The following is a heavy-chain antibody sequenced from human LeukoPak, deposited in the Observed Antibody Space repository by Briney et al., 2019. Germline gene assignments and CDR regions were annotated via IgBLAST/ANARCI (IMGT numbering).Heavy chain of an antibody. V-gene: IGHV3-30-3*01. CDR2: ISYDGSNK. J-gene: IGHJ4*02. CDR3: ARPILWWGHYFDY. D-gene: IGHD2-21*01. CDR1: GFTFSSYA. Sequence: PGGSLRLSCAASGFTFSSYAMHWVRQAPGKGLEWVAVISYDGSNKYYADSVKGRFTISRDNSKNTLYLQMNSLRAEDTAVYYCARPILWWGHYFDYWGQGTLVTVSS.